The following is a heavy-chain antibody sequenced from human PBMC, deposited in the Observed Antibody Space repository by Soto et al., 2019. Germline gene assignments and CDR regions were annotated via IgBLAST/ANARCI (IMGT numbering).Heavy chain of an antibody. CDR3: VRFPSIVAGDDAFDI. D-gene: IGHD2-15*01. V-gene: IGHV3-64*05. Sequence: GGSLRLSCSASGFTFSSCTMHWVRQATGKGLEYVSAISSNGGSTYSADSVKGRFTISRDNSKNTLYIQMSSLRAEDAAVYYCVRFPSIVAGDDAFDIGGQGTMVTVSS. CDR1: GFTFSSCT. J-gene: IGHJ3*02. CDR2: ISSNGGST.